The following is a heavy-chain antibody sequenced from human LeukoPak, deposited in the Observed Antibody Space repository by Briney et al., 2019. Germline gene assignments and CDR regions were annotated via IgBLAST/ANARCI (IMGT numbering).Heavy chain of an antibody. CDR3: AKDQGSSPDPLDY. V-gene: IGHV3-23*01. J-gene: IGHJ4*02. CDR1: GFTFSSYA. CDR2: ISYSGGST. D-gene: IGHD6-13*01. Sequence: GGSLRLSCAASGFTFSSYAMSWVRQTPGKGLEWVSSISYSGGSTHYADSVKGRFTISRDNSKNTLYLQMNSLRAEDTAVYYCAKDQGSSPDPLDYWGQGTLVTVSS.